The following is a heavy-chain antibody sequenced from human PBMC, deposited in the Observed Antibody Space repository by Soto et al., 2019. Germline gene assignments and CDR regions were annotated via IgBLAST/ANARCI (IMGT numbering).Heavy chain of an antibody. Sequence: SGPTLVKPTQTLTLTCTFSGFSLSTSGVGVGWIRQPPGKALEWLALIYWNDDKRYSPSLKSRLTITKDTSKNQVVLTMTNMDPVDTATYYCAHRVSTPSPGAYDPLPPDYWGQGTLVTVSS. V-gene: IGHV2-5*01. CDR1: GFSLSTSGVG. CDR3: AHRVSTPSPGAYDPLPPDY. D-gene: IGHD3-22*01. CDR2: IYWNDDK. J-gene: IGHJ4*02.